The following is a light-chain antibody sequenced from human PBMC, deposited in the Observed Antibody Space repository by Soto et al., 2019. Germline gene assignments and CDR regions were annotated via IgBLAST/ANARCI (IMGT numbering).Light chain of an antibody. J-gene: IGLJ3*02. V-gene: IGLV2-14*01. CDR3: SSYTSRGTLV. CDR2: EVT. CDR1: SSDVGGYNY. Sequence: QSALTQPASVSGSPGQSITISCTGTSSDVGGYNYVSWYQHNPGNAPKLMIYEVTNRPSGVSSRFSGSKSGSTASLTITGLQSDDEADYYCSSYTSRGTLVFGGGTKLTVL.